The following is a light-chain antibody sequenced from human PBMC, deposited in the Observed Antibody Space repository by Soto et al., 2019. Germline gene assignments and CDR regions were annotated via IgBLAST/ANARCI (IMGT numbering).Light chain of an antibody. V-gene: IGLV2-14*01. CDR3: RSYTSSTTYV. Sequence: QSALTQPASVSGSPGQSITISCTGTSSDVGGYNYVSWYQQHPGKVPKLMIYEVSDRPSGVSNRFSGSKSGSTASLTISGLQAEDEADYYCRSYTSSTTYVFGTGTKVTVL. CDR2: EVS. CDR1: SSDVGGYNY. J-gene: IGLJ1*01.